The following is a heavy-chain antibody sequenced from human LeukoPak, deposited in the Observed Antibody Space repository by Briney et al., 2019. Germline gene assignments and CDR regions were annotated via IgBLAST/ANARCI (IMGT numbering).Heavy chain of an antibody. D-gene: IGHD2-2*01. CDR3: AASLPNIVVVPATKGPFGY. CDR1: GFTFSSYA. Sequence: GGSLRLSCAASGFTFSSYAMSWVRQAPGKGLEWVSGVSGSGGSTHYADSVKGRFTISRDNSKNTLYLQMNSLRAEDTAVYYCAASLPNIVVVPATKGPFGYWGQGTLVTVSS. CDR2: VSGSGGST. J-gene: IGHJ4*02. V-gene: IGHV3-23*01.